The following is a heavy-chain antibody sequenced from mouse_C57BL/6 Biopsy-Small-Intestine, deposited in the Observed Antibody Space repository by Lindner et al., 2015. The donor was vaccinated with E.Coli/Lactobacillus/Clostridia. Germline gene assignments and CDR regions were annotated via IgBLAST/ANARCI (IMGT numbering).Heavy chain of an antibody. J-gene: IGHJ1*03. CDR2: IYPGGGYT. V-gene: IGHV1-63*01. CDR3: AREGDYFDV. CDR1: GYTFTNYW. D-gene: IGHD3-3*01. Sequence: LQESGAELVRPGTSVKMSCKASGYTFTNYWIGWTKQRPGHGLEWIGDIYPGGGYTNFNEKFKGKATLTADKSSSTAYMQFSSLTSEDSAIYYCAREGDYFDVWGTGTTVTVSS.